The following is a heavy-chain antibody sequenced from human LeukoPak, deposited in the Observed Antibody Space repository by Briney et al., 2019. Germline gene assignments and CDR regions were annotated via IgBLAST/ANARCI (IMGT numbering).Heavy chain of an antibody. Sequence: PSETLSLTCTVSGGSISSYYWSWIRQPPGKGLEWMGYIYYSGSTNYNPSLKSRVTISVDTSKNQFSLKLSSVTAADTAVYYCARDVYGMDVWGQGTTVTVSS. CDR1: GGSISSYY. V-gene: IGHV4-59*01. CDR2: IYYSGST. J-gene: IGHJ6*02. CDR3: ARDVYGMDV.